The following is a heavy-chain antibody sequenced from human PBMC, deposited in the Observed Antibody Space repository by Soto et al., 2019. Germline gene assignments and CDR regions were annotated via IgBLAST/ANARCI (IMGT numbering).Heavy chain of an antibody. D-gene: IGHD3-10*01. CDR3: AHNFRAAGSYTGDRFDS. Sequence: QITLKESGPTLVKPTQTLTLTCSFSGFSLSSNGVGVGWIRQPPGKALECLALVYWDDDKRYNPSLKSRVTITQETSKNQVVLTRTNTDPVDTATYYCAHNFRAAGSYTGDRFDSWGQGTLVTVSP. J-gene: IGHJ5*01. V-gene: IGHV2-5*02. CDR2: VYWDDDK. CDR1: GFSLSSNGVG.